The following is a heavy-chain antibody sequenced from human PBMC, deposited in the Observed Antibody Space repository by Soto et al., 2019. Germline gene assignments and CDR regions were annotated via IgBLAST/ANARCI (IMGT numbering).Heavy chain of an antibody. D-gene: IGHD4-17*01. Sequence: PAETLSLTCAVSGYSIISGYYLVLIRQPPGKGLEWIGSIYHSGSTYYNPSLKSRVTISVDTSKNQFSLKLSSVTAADTAVYYCASHDYGDPFDYWGQGTLVTVSS. CDR2: IYHSGST. J-gene: IGHJ4*02. CDR1: GYSIISGYY. CDR3: ASHDYGDPFDY. V-gene: IGHV4-38-2*01.